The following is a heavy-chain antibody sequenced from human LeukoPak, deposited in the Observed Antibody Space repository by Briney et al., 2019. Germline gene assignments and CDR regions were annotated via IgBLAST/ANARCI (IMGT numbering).Heavy chain of an antibody. J-gene: IGHJ4*01. D-gene: IGHD3-22*01. CDR1: GGSISSGGYY. Sequence: SQTLSLTCTVSGGSISSGGYYWSWIRQHPGKGLEWIGYIYYSGSTYYNPSLKSRVTMSVDTSKNQFSLKLSSVTAADTAVYYCARAQTYYYDSSGPFQIDYWGQGTLVTVSS. V-gene: IGHV4-31*03. CDR3: ARAQTYYYDSSGPFQIDY. CDR2: IYYSGST.